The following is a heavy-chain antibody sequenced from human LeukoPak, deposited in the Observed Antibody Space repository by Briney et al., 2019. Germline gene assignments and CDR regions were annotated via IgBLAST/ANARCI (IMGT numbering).Heavy chain of an antibody. CDR1: GFTFSSYA. D-gene: IGHD2-2*02. J-gene: IGHJ4*02. CDR3: ARGRCSSTSCYTPPDY. CDR2: ISSNGGST. V-gene: IGHV3-64*01. Sequence: PGGSLRLSCAASGFTFSSYAIHWVRQAPGKGLEYVSAISSNGGSTYYANSVKGRFTISRDNSKNTLYLQMGSLRAEDMAVYYCARGRCSSTSCYTPPDYWGQGTLVTVSS.